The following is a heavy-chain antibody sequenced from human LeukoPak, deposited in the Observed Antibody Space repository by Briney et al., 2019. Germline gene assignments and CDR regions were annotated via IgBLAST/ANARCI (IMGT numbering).Heavy chain of an antibody. CDR3: ARDYGRVVVAAVNWFDP. Sequence: ASVKVSCKASGYTFTSFDINWARQATGQGVEWMGWMNPNSGNTGYAQKFQGRVTMTRNTSISTVYMELSSLRSEDTAVYYCARDYGRVVVAAVNWFDPWGQGTLVTVSS. V-gene: IGHV1-8*01. CDR2: MNPNSGNT. CDR1: GYTFTSFD. D-gene: IGHD2-15*01. J-gene: IGHJ5*02.